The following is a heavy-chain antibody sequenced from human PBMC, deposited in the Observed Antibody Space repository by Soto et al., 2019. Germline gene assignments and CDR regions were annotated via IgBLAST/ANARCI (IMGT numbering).Heavy chain of an antibody. D-gene: IGHD3-3*02. CDR3: ATAATHSYNWVDP. CDR1: GFTFSTYW. J-gene: IGHJ5*02. Sequence: EVHLVESGGGLVQPGGSLRLSCAASGFTFSTYWMHWVRQAPGKGLVWVSRINADGTTTTYADSVKGPFTISRDTAKNTLYLQMNSLRAEDTAVYFCATAATHSYNWVDPWGQGTLVTISS. CDR2: INADGTTT. V-gene: IGHV3-74*01.